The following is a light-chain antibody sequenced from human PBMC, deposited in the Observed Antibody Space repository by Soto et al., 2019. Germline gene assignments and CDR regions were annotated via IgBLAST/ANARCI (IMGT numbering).Light chain of an antibody. CDR1: QSVSTY. Sequence: IIMTQSPATLSVSPGERATLSCRASQSVSTYLAWYQQKPGQAPRLLIYAASNRATGVPARFSGAGSGTDFTLTISSLQSDDFAGYYCQQYNNWPPFTFGPGTKVEIK. CDR3: QQYNNWPPFT. J-gene: IGKJ3*01. CDR2: AAS. V-gene: IGKV3-15*01.